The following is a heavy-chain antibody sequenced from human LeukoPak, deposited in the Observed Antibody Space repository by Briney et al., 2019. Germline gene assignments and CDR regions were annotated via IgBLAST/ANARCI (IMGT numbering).Heavy chain of an antibody. CDR2: ISSSSRYI. V-gene: IGHV3-21*01. Sequence: GGSLRLSCAASGFTFNTYSMNWVRQTPGKGLEWVSSISSSSRYIYYADSVKGRFTISRDNAKNSLYLQMNSLRAEDTAVYYCARDESLGATTAWGQGTLVTVSS. J-gene: IGHJ5*02. D-gene: IGHD1-26*01. CDR1: GFTFNTYS. CDR3: ARDESLGATTA.